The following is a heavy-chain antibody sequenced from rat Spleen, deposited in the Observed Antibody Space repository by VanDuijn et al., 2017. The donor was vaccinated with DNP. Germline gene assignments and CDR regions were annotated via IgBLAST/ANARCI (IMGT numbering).Heavy chain of an antibody. V-gene: IGHV4-2*01. CDR1: GFNLNDYW. CDR3: ARLGWHGWFAY. Sequence: EVKLVESGGGLVQPGRSLKLSCAASGFNLNDYWMGWVRQAPGKGLEWIGEINKDSSTMNSTPSLKYKFTISRDNAQTTLYLQMSKLGSEDKAIYYCARLGWHGWFAYWGQGTLVTVSS. J-gene: IGHJ3*01. D-gene: IGHD1-7*01. CDR2: INKDSSTM.